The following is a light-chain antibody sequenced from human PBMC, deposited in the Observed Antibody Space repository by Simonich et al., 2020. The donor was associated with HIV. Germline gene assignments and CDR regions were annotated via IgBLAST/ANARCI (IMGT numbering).Light chain of an antibody. CDR3: HQSSSLPLT. J-gene: IGKJ4*01. CDR2: YAS. V-gene: IGKV6D-21*02. Sequence: IIPCRTMQILGNILHWYQRKPTHAPRLRIKYASQSISGVPSRFSGSGSGSDFTLTINSLEAEDAAAYYCHQSSSLPLTFGGGTKVEI. CDR1: QILGNI.